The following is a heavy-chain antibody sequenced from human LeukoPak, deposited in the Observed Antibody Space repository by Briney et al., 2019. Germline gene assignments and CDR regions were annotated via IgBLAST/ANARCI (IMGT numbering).Heavy chain of an antibody. CDR3: ATAGIAVAGTTAYDY. CDR1: GFTFSGYA. V-gene: IGHV3-23*01. D-gene: IGHD6-19*01. CDR2: ISGSGGST. J-gene: IGHJ4*02. Sequence: GGSLRLSCAASGFTFSGYAMSWVRQAPGKGLEWVSAISGSGGSTYYADSVKGRFTISRDNSKNTLYLQMNSLRAEDTAVYYCATAGIAVAGTTAYDYWGQGTLVTVSS.